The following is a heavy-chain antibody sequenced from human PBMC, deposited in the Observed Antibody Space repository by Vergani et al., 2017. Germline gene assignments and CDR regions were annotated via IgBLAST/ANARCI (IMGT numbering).Heavy chain of an antibody. J-gene: IGHJ4*02. D-gene: IGHD3-22*01. V-gene: IGHV1-46*01. CDR2: INPSGGST. CDR1: GYTFTSYY. Sequence: QVQLVQSGAEVKKPGASVKVSCKASGYTFTSYYMHWVRQAPGQGLEWMGIINPSGGSTSYAQKFQGRVTMTRDTSTSTVYMELSSLRSEDTAVYYCARDRYYDSSGYYYAGDYWGQGTLVTVSS. CDR3: ARDRYYDSSGYYYAGDY.